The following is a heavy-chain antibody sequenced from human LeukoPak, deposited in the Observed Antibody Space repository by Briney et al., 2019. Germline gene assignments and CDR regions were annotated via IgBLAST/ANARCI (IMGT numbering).Heavy chain of an antibody. CDR1: TLTLNNYW. CDR3: ARGIDDHLNAFDI. Sequence: PGGSLRLSCTASTLTLNNYWMSWVRQAPGKGLEWVANIKQDASEKYHVDSVKGRFTISRDNAKNSLYLQMNSLRAEDTAVYYCARGIDDHLNAFDIWGQGTMVTVSS. CDR2: IKQDASEK. D-gene: IGHD3-3*01. J-gene: IGHJ3*02. V-gene: IGHV3-7*05.